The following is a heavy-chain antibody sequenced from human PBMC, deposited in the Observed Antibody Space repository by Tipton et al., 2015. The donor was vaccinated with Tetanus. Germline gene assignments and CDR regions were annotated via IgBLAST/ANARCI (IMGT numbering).Heavy chain of an antibody. Sequence: QSGPEVKKPGASVKVSCKASGYTFTSYYMHWVRQAPGQGLEWMGIINPSGGSTSYAQKFQGRVTMTRDTSTSTVYMELSSLRSEDTAVYYCARSSIAGRWFDPWGQGTLVTASS. CDR1: GYTFTSYY. D-gene: IGHD6-6*01. CDR2: INPSGGST. CDR3: ARSSIAGRWFDP. J-gene: IGHJ5*02. V-gene: IGHV1-46*01.